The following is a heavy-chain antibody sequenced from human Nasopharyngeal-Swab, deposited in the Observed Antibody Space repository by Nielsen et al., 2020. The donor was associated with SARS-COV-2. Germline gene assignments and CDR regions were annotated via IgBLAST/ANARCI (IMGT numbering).Heavy chain of an antibody. Sequence: GESLKISCAASGFTFSSYGMHWVRQAPGKGLEWVAVISYDGSNKYYADSVKGRFTISRDNSKNTLYLQMNSLRAEDTAVYYCARDHYYYGMDVWGQGTTVTVSS. CDR2: ISYDGSNK. J-gene: IGHJ6*02. CDR1: GFTFSSYG. V-gene: IGHV3-30*03. CDR3: ARDHYYYGMDV.